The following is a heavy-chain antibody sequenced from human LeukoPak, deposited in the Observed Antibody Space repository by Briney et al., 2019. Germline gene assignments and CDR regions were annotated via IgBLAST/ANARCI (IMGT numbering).Heavy chain of an antibody. D-gene: IGHD3-22*01. V-gene: IGHV3-21*01. CDR1: GFTFSSYT. Sequence: PGGSLRLSCAASGFTFSSYTLNWVRQAPGKGLEWVSSIDTSSFNIYYADSVKGRFTVPRDNAKNSLYLQMNSLRAEDTAVYYCARAYYDRSGSITDGVDYWGQGTLVTVSS. CDR2: IDTSSFNI. CDR3: ARAYYDRSGSITDGVDY. J-gene: IGHJ4*02.